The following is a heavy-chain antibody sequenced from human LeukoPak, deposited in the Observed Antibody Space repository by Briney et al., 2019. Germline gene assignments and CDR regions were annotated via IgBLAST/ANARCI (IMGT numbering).Heavy chain of an antibody. Sequence: GGSLRLSCAASGFTFSSYSMSWVRQAPGKGLEWVSGISSSGGNTYYAGSMKGRFTISRDNSKNTLYLQMNSLRAEDTAVYYCAKPLRAAILNDFDYWGQGTLVTVPS. CDR1: GFTFSSYS. J-gene: IGHJ4*02. CDR2: ISSSGGNT. CDR3: AKPLRAAILNDFDY. D-gene: IGHD2-2*02. V-gene: IGHV3-23*01.